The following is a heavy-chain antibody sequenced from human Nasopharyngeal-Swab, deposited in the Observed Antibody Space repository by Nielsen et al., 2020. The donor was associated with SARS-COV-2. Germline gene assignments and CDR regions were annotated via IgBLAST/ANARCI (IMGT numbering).Heavy chain of an antibody. CDR2: MNPHNGGT. D-gene: IGHD1-26*01. CDR3: ARGVEWELAY. V-gene: IGHV1-2*02. J-gene: IGHJ4*02. Sequence: ASVKVSCKPSGYTFTDYYMHWVRQAPGQGLEWMGWMNPHNGGTNYEQKFQGRVTMTRDTSITTAYMELSRLGSDDTAFYYCARGVEWELAYWGQGTLVTVSS. CDR1: GYTFTDYY.